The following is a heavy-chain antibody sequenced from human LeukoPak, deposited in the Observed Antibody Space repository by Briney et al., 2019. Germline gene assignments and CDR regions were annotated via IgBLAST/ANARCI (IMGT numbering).Heavy chain of an antibody. V-gene: IGHV3-23*01. CDR2: ISGSGGTT. CDR1: GFTFSDYA. J-gene: IGHJ4*02. D-gene: IGHD4-23*01. CDR3: AKGDDHGGNCDFDF. Sequence: PGGSLRLSCAASGFTFSDYAMSWVRQAPGKGLEWVSLISGSGGTTYYADSVKGRFTISRDNSKNTLYLQMNNLRAEDTAVYYCAKGDDHGGNCDFDFWGQGALVTVSS.